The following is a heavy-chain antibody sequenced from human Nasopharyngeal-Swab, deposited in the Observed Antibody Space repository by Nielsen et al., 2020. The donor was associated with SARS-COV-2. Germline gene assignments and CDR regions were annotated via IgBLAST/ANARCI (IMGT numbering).Heavy chain of an antibody. J-gene: IGHJ4*02. CDR1: GFTFSSYG. CDR3: AKDSGLLWFGISDY. D-gene: IGHD3-10*01. V-gene: IGHV3-30*02. Sequence: GESLKISCAASGFTFSSYGMRWVRQAPGKGQEWVAFIRYDGSNKYYADSVKGRFTISRGNSKNTLYLQMNSLRAEDTAVYYCAKDSGLLWFGISDYWGQGTLVTVSS. CDR2: IRYDGSNK.